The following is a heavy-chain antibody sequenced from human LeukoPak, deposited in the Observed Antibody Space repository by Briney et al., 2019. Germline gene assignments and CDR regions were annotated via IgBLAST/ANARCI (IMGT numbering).Heavy chain of an antibody. Sequence: SETLSLTYTVTGGSISSYYWSWIRQPPGKGLEWIGYIYYSGSTNYNPSLKSRVTISVDTSKNQFSLKLSSVTAADTAVYYCARDNYDSSGYYLDYWGQGTLVTVSS. V-gene: IGHV4-59*01. D-gene: IGHD3-22*01. CDR3: ARDNYDSSGYYLDY. J-gene: IGHJ4*02. CDR1: GGSISSYY. CDR2: IYYSGST.